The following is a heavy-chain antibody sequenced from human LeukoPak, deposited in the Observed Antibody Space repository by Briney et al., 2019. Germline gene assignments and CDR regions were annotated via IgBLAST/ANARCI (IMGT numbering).Heavy chain of an antibody. J-gene: IGHJ4*02. D-gene: IGHD1-14*01. V-gene: IGHV3-64*02. Sequence: GGSLRLSCAASGFTFSSSAMHWVRQAPGKRLETVSAISSDGGRVYYGDSVKGRFTNSRDNSKNTLYFQMGSLRADDMAVYYCARWVGTQLDFWGQGTLVTVSS. CDR3: ARWVGTQLDF. CDR2: ISSDGGRV. CDR1: GFTFSSSA.